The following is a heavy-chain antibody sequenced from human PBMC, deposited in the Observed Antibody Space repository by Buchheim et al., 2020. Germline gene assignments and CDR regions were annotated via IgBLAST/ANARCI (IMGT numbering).Heavy chain of an antibody. D-gene: IGHD6-13*01. J-gene: IGHJ4*02. V-gene: IGHV4-34*01. CDR1: GGSFSGYY. CDR2: INHSGST. Sequence: QVQLQQWGAGLLKPSETLSLTCAVYGGSFSGYYWSWIRQPPGKGLEWIGEINHSGSTNYNPSLKSRVTIPVDTSKNQLSLKLSSVTAADTAVYYCARGRQQQLATYYFDYWGQGIL. CDR3: ARGRQQQLATYYFDY.